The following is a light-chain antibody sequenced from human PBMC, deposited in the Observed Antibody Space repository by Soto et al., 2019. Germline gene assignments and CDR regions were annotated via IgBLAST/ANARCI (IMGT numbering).Light chain of an antibody. V-gene: IGKV3-20*01. Sequence: EIDLTQSPSTLSSSPGERATLSCRASQSVTNNYLAWYQQKPSQAPRLLIFGASSRAAGIPDRFSGSGSGTDFTLAIGSLEPEDFAAYYCQQYGRYPSTFGQGTKVDIK. CDR1: QSVTNNY. J-gene: IGKJ1*01. CDR3: QQYGRYPST. CDR2: GAS.